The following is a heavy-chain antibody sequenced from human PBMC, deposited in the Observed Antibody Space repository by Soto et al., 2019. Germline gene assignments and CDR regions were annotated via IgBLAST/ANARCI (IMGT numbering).Heavy chain of an antibody. Sequence: SVKVSCKASGGTFSSYAISWVRQAPGQGLEWMGGIIPIFGTANYAQKFQGRVTITADESTSTAYMELSSLRSEDTAVYYCARSADLTYYYDSSGSGSPFDYWGQGTLVTVSS. CDR1: GGTFSSYA. CDR3: ARSADLTYYYDSSGSGSPFDY. J-gene: IGHJ4*02. CDR2: IIPIFGTA. D-gene: IGHD3-22*01. V-gene: IGHV1-69*13.